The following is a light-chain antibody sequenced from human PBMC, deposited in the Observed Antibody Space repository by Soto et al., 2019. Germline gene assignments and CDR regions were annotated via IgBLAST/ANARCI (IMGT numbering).Light chain of an antibody. V-gene: IGKV3-20*01. CDR1: QSVSSTY. CDR2: GAS. Sequence: IVLTQSPGTLSLSPGERATLSCRASQSVSSTYMAWYQQRPGQAPRLLIYGASSRATGIPDRFSGSGSGTDVTLTISRREPEDFAVYFYQQYDCSPPFTFGQGTKVEIK. J-gene: IGKJ2*01. CDR3: QQYDCSPPFT.